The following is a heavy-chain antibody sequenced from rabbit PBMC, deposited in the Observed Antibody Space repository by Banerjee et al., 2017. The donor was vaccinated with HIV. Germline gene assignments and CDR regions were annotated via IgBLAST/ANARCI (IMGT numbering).Heavy chain of an antibody. V-gene: IGHV1S45*01. CDR1: GFSFSSNYY. CDR3: ARMASVGNSYSRLDL. CDR2: IYGGSSDNT. J-gene: IGHJ3*01. Sequence: QEQLMESGGDLVQPEGSLTLTCTASGFSFSSNYYMCWVRQAPGKGLEWIACIYGGSSDNTYYASWAKGRFTISKTSSTTVTLQMTSLTAADTATYFCARMASVGNSYSRLDLWGPGTLVTVS. D-gene: IGHD8-1*01.